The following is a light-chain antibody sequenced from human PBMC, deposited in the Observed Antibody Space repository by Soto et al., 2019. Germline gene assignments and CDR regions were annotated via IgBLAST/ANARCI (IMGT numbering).Light chain of an antibody. V-gene: IGKV1-39*01. J-gene: IGKJ1*01. Sequence: IHLTQPPSSLCASVRHGVTVSWRASQSIVTYLNWYLQKPRKAPKLLIYAASNLQSGGPSTFSGSGSAKDRPLTINSRHVLYLSTNLPHQRRSNRPWTFGQGTKVDIK. CDR3: HQRRSNRPWT. CDR1: QSIVTY. CDR2: AAS.